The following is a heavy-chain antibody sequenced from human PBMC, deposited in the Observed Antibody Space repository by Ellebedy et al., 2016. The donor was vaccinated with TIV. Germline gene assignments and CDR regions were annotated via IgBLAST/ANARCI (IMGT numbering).Heavy chain of an antibody. CDR3: AKDSLWFGPRGMDV. CDR1: GFTFSSYA. Sequence: GGSLRLSXAASGFTFSSYAMTWVRQAPGKGLEWVSGINSGGSTYYADSVKGRFTISRDNSKNTLYLQMNSLRAEDTAIYYCAKDSLWFGPRGMDVWGQGTTVTVSS. D-gene: IGHD3-10*01. J-gene: IGHJ6*02. CDR2: INSGGST. V-gene: IGHV3-23*01.